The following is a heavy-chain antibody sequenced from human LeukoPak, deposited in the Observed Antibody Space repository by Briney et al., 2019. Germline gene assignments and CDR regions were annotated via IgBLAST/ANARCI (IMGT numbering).Heavy chain of an antibody. J-gene: IGHJ4*02. V-gene: IGHV4-59*01. CDR3: ARENYFDY. Sequence: ASETLSLTCTVSGASISSFYWGWIRQLPGKGLEWIGFIHYSGSTNYNPSLKSRVTISVDTSKNQFSLKLRSVTAADTAVYYCARENYFDYWGQGTVVTVSS. CDR1: GASISSFY. CDR2: IHYSGST.